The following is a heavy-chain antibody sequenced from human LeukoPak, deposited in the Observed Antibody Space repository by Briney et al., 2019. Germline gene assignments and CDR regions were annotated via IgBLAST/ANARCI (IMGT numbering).Heavy chain of an antibody. J-gene: IGHJ5*02. CDR2: IYGSDDKT. D-gene: IGHD2-15*01. CDR3: AKTQGYYDA. CDR1: GFTFSNYA. Sequence: GGSLRLSCVVSGFTFSNYAMSWVRQAPGKGLELVSGIYGSDDKTVYGDAVKGRFTISRDNSKNTLYLQMNSLRADDTAVYYCAKTQGYYDAWGQGALVTVSS. V-gene: IGHV3-23*01.